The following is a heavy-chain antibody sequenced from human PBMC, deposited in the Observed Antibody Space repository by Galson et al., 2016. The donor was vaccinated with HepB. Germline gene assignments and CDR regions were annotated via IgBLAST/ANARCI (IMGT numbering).Heavy chain of an antibody. CDR3: ARHFGGFIMDDN. V-gene: IGHV3-64*04. Sequence: SLRLSCAASGFTFNHYALHWARQAPGKGLEYVSPVSADGFATYYADSVKGRFTITRDNSKNTQYLQMNSLRDEHTAVYYCARHFGGFIMDDNWGQGTLVTVSS. CDR2: VSADGFAT. D-gene: IGHD3-16*02. J-gene: IGHJ4*02. CDR1: GFTFNHYA.